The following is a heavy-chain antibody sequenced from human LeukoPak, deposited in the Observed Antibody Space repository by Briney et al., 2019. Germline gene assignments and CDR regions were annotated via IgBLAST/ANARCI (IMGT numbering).Heavy chain of an antibody. CDR1: GYNFIDYW. V-gene: IGHV5-51*01. CDR3: ASSYGDSTKFDY. Sequence: PGESLKISCKGSGYNFIDYWIGWVRQMPGEGLEWVGIIYPGDSDTRYSPSFQGQVIISVDKSISTAYLQWSCLKASDTAMYYCASSYGDSTKFDYWGQGTLVTVSS. CDR2: IYPGDSDT. D-gene: IGHD4-17*01. J-gene: IGHJ4*02.